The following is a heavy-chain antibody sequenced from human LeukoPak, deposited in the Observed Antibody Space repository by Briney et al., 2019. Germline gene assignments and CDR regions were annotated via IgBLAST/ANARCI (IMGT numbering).Heavy chain of an antibody. CDR2: MNAGNGNT. Sequence: ASVKVSCKASGYIFTDYAIHWLRQAPGQRPEWMGWMNAGNGNTKYSQKFQGRITLIRDTSATTAYMELSSLRHDDLAVYYCARGRGTSGSNRDFYYYYYMDVWGKGTTVTVSS. J-gene: IGHJ6*03. CDR3: ARGRGTSGSNRDFYYYYYMDV. CDR1: GYIFTDYA. V-gene: IGHV1-3*01. D-gene: IGHD2-15*01.